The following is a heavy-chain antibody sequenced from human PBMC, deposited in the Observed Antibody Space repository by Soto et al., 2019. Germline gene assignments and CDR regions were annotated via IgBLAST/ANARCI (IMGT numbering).Heavy chain of an antibody. CDR2: IIPIFGTA. J-gene: IGHJ6*02. CDR3: ARDLGFSTRTRYYGMDV. V-gene: IGHV1-69*06. Sequence: GASVKVSCKASGGTFSSYAISWVRQAPGQGLEWMGGIIPIFGTANYAQKFRGRVTITADKSTSTAYMELSSLRSEDTAVYYCARDLGFSTRTRYYGMDVWGQGATVTVS. D-gene: IGHD1-26*01. CDR1: GGTFSSYA.